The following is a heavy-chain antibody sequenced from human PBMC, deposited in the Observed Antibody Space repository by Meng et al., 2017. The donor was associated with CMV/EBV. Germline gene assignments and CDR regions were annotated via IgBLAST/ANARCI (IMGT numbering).Heavy chain of an antibody. Sequence: SQTLSLTCAVYGGSFSGSYWSWIRQPPGKGLEWIGEINHSGSTNYNPSLKSRVTISVDTSKNQFSLKLSSVTAADTAVYYCARGLGRKPHYYYYYGMDVWGQGTTVTVSS. CDR3: ARGLGRKPHYYYYYGMDV. V-gene: IGHV4-34*01. J-gene: IGHJ6*02. CDR1: GGSFSGSY. CDR2: INHSGST. D-gene: IGHD1-14*01.